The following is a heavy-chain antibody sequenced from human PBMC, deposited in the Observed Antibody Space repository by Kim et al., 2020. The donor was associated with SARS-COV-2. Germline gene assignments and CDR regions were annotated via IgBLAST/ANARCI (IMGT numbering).Heavy chain of an antibody. CDR3: AGLVVPAAKGQYYYYYYMDV. V-gene: IGHV4-59*08. Sequence: SETLSLTCTVSGGSISSYYWSWIRQPPGKGLEWIGYIYYSGSTNYNPSLKSRVTISVDTSKNQFSLKLSSVTAADTAVYYCAGLVVPAAKGQYYYYYYMDVWGKGTTVTVSS. CDR1: GGSISSYY. J-gene: IGHJ6*03. D-gene: IGHD2-2*01. CDR2: IYYSGST.